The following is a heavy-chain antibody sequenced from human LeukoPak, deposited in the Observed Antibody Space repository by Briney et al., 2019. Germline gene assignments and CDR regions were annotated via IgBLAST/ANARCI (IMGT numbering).Heavy chain of an antibody. J-gene: IGHJ4*02. Sequence: PSETLSLTCTVSGGSISSGDYYWSWIRQPPGKGLEWVGYIYYSGSTYYNPSLKSRVTISVDTSKNQFSLKLSSVTAADTAVYYCARDLLNEGNHLDYWGQGTLVTVSS. V-gene: IGHV4-30-4*01. CDR3: ARDLLNEGNHLDY. CDR1: GGSISSGDYY. D-gene: IGHD4-23*01. CDR2: IYYSGST.